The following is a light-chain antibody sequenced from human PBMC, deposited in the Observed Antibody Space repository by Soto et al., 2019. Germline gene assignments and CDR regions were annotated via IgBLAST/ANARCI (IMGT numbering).Light chain of an antibody. J-gene: IGKJ5*01. V-gene: IGKV4-1*01. CDR2: WAS. CDR3: QQYYSSLVIT. Sequence: DIVITQSPYSLAVSLCDSATINCKSSQSVLYSSNNKNYLAWYQQKPGQPPKLLIYWASTRQSGVPDRFSGSGSGTDFTLTITGVQAEDVAVYYCQQYYSSLVITFGQGTRLEIK. CDR1: QSVLYSSNNKNY.